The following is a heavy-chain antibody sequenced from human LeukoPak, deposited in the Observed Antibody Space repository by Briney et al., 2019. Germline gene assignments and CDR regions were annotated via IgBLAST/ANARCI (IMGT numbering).Heavy chain of an antibody. Sequence: GASVEVSCKASGYTFTIYGISWVRQAPGQGLEWMGWISAYNGNTNYAQKLQGRVTMTTDTSTSTAYMELRSLRSDDTAVYYCARDLVVGATPGYDYWGQGTLVTVSS. V-gene: IGHV1-18*01. CDR1: GYTFTIYG. CDR3: ARDLVVGATPGYDY. J-gene: IGHJ4*02. CDR2: ISAYNGNT. D-gene: IGHD1-26*01.